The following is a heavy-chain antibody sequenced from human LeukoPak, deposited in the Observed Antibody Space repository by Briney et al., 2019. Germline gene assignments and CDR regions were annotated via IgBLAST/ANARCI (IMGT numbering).Heavy chain of an antibody. CDR3: ARDYRIAVAGYYFDY. CDR2: INPSGGST. CDR1: GYTFTSYY. D-gene: IGHD6-19*01. J-gene: IGHJ4*02. Sequence: ASVKVSCKASGYTFTSYYMHWVRQAPGQGLEWMGIINPSGGSTSYAQKFQGRVTMTRDISTSTVYMELSSLRSEDTAVYYCARDYRIAVAGYYFDYWGQGTLVTVSS. V-gene: IGHV1-46*01.